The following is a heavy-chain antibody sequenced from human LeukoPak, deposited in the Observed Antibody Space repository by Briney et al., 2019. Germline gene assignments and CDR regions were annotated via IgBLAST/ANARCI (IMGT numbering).Heavy chain of an antibody. V-gene: IGHV3-23*01. Sequence: GGSLRLSCAASGFTFSSYAMSWVRQAPGKGLEWVSAISGSGGSTYYADSVKGRFTISRDNFKNTLYLQMNSLRAEDTAVYYCATYYYDSSGYLTWGQGTLVTVSS. CDR2: ISGSGGST. J-gene: IGHJ5*02. CDR1: GFTFSSYA. D-gene: IGHD3-22*01. CDR3: ATYYYDSSGYLT.